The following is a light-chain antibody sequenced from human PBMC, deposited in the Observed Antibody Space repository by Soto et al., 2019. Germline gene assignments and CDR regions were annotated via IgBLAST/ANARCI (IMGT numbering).Light chain of an antibody. Sequence: DIVLTQSPGTLSLSPGERATLSCRASQSVGSSYLAWYQQRPGQAPRLLIYGASSSATGIPDRFSGSGSGTDFTLTISELEPEDLAVYYCQQYRDSPYTFGQGTKLEIK. V-gene: IGKV3-20*01. J-gene: IGKJ2*01. CDR2: GAS. CDR1: QSVGSSY. CDR3: QQYRDSPYT.